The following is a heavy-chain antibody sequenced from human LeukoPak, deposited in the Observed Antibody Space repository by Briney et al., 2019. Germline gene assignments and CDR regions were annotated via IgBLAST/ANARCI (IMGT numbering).Heavy chain of an antibody. V-gene: IGHV4-34*01. CDR1: VGSFSGYY. J-gene: IGHJ6*03. Sequence: SVTLSLTCAVYVGSFSGYYWSWIRKSPGEALEWLGEINHSGSNKYNPSLKSRVNISVDTSKNQFSLKLSSVTAADTAVYYCARGDDHHGSGSTHYYYYYMDVWGKGTTVTVSS. D-gene: IGHD3-10*01. CDR3: ARGDDHHGSGSTHYYYYYMDV. CDR2: INHSGSN.